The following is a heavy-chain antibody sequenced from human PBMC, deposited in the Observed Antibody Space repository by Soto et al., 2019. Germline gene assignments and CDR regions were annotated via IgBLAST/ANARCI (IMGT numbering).Heavy chain of an antibody. D-gene: IGHD4-17*01. Sequence: PSETLSLTCTVSGGSIGYYYWTWIRQPPGKGLEWIGFIYYSGSTNYNPSLKSRVTMSVDTSNNQFSLTLPSVTAADTAVYYCARERGVTTNDAFDVWGRGAMVTVSS. V-gene: IGHV4-59*01. CDR1: GGSIGYYY. CDR3: ARERGVTTNDAFDV. CDR2: IYYSGST. J-gene: IGHJ3*01.